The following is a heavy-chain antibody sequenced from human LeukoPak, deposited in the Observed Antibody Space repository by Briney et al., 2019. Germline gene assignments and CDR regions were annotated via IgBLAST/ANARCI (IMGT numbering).Heavy chain of an antibody. Sequence: SETLSLTCTVSGGSISSYYWSWIRQPPGKRLEWIGYIYYSGSTKYNPSLKSRVTISVDTSKNQFSLKLSSVTAADTAVYYCARGNYYDSRTYYRAFDIWGQGTMVTVSS. CDR3: ARGNYYDSRTYYRAFDI. CDR2: IYYSGST. V-gene: IGHV4-59*01. J-gene: IGHJ3*02. CDR1: GGSISSYY. D-gene: IGHD3-22*01.